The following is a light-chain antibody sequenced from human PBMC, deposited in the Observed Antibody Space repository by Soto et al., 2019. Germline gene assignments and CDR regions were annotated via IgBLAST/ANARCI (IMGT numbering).Light chain of an antibody. V-gene: IGKV3-11*01. CDR1: QSVSSY. J-gene: IGKJ1*01. Sequence: EIVLTQSPATLSLSPGERATISCRASQSVSSYFAWYQQKPGQAPRLLIYDASNRATGIPARFSGSGSGTDFTLTISSLEPEDFAVYYCQQCNNWPLTFGQGTKVEIK. CDR2: DAS. CDR3: QQCNNWPLT.